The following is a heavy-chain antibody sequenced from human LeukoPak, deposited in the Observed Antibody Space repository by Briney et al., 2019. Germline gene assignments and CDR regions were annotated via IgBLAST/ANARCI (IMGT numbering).Heavy chain of an antibody. CDR3: ARARYSSSWYEPFDP. V-gene: IGHV1-2*02. CDR2: INPNSGGT. J-gene: IGHJ5*02. CDR1: GYTFTGYY. D-gene: IGHD6-13*01. Sequence: ASVKVSCKASGYTFTGYYMHWVRQAPGQGLEWMGWINPNSGGTNYAQKFQGRVTMTRDTSISTAYMELSRLRSDDTAVYYCARARYSSSWYEPFDPWGQGTLVTVSS.